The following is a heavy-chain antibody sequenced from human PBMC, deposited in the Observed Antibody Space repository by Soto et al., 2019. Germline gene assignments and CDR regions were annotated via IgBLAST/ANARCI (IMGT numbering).Heavy chain of an antibody. Sequence: PSETLSLTCTVSGGSISSYYWSWIRQPPGKGLEWIGCIYYSGSTNYNPSLKSRVTISVDTSKNQFSLKLSSVTAADTAVYYCARVRKSSGWYGVHFDYWGQGTLVTVSS. V-gene: IGHV4-59*01. CDR2: IYYSGST. CDR3: ARVRKSSGWYGVHFDY. J-gene: IGHJ4*02. D-gene: IGHD6-19*01. CDR1: GGSISSYY.